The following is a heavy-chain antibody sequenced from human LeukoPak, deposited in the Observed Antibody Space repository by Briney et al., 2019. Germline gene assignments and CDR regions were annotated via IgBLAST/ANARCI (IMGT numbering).Heavy chain of an antibody. D-gene: IGHD2-21*02. CDR2: ISVSGGGT. J-gene: IGHJ4*02. CDR3: VKDWRDESNCGGDCLQY. Sequence: GGSLRLSCVASGFTFSAYSMTWVCQAPGKGLDWVSSISVSGGGTYYADSVRGRFTISRDNSKNTLYLHMNSLRAEDTAVYYCVKDWRDESNCGGDCLQYWGQGTLVTVSS. V-gene: IGHV3-23*01. CDR1: GFTFSAYS.